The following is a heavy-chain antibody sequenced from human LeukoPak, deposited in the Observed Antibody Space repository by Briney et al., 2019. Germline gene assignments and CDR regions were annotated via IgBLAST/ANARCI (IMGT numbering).Heavy chain of an antibody. J-gene: IGHJ6*02. V-gene: IGHV1-18*01. CDR2: ISAYNGNT. CDR3: ARADVPAAVYYYGMDV. D-gene: IGHD2-2*01. Sequence: ASVKVSCKASGYTFTNYHIAWVRQAPGQGLEWMGWISAYNGNTNYAQKLQGRVTMTTDTSTSTAYMELRSLRSDDTAVYYCARADVPAAVYYYGMDVWGQGTTVTVSS. CDR1: GYTFTNYH.